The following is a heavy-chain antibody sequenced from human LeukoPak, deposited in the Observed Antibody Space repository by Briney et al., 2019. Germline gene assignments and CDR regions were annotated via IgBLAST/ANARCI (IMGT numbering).Heavy chain of an antibody. Sequence: NPGGSLRLSCAASGFTFNDCTMTCVRQAPGKGLEWVSSITGDCNYIFYADSVKGRFTISRDNAQNSLFLELNSLRGEDTAVYYCARERNFYYYDYWGQGALVTVSS. CDR1: GFTFNDCT. V-gene: IGHV3-21*01. CDR2: ITGDCNYI. D-gene: IGHD3-3*01. J-gene: IGHJ4*02. CDR3: ARERNFYYYDY.